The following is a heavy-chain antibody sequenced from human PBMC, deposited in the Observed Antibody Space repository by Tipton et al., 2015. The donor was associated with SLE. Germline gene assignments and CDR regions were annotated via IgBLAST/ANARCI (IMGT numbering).Heavy chain of an antibody. CDR3: TREGLVDATSTVFDS. CDR1: GVSISHYY. J-gene: IGHJ5*01. D-gene: IGHD2-15*01. Sequence: LRLSCTVSGVSISHYYWSWVRQHPGKGLEWIGYIYDTETTYYNPSLQSRVTISLDTSKNQFSLNLSSVTVADTAVYYCTREGLVDATSTVFDSWGHGTLVTVSS. V-gene: IGHV4-31*02. CDR2: IYDTETT.